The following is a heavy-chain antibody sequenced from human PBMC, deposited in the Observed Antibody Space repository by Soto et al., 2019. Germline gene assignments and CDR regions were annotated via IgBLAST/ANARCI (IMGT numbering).Heavy chain of an antibody. CDR2: IIPFFGTA. CDR3: ARDSLAAAGRPSWFDP. Sequence: QVQLVQSGAEVKKPGSSVKVSCKASGGTFSSYAISWVRQAPGQGLEWMGGIIPFFGTANYAQKFQGRVTITADESTSTAYMELSSLRSEDTAVYYCARDSLAAAGRPSWFDPWGQGTLVTVSS. D-gene: IGHD6-13*01. CDR1: GGTFSSYA. V-gene: IGHV1-69*01. J-gene: IGHJ5*02.